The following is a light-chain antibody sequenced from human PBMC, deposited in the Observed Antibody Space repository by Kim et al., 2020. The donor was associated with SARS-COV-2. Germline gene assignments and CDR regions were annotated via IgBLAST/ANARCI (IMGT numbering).Light chain of an antibody. J-gene: IGLJ3*02. CDR3: YSATDNNQGV. V-gene: IGLV3-27*01. CDR1: VLARKY. Sequence: SYELTQPSSVSVSPGQSARITCPGDVLARKYARWFQQKPGQAPVLVIYKDSERPSGIPERFSGSSSGTTVTLTVSGAQVDDEADYYCYSATDNNQGVFGGGTQVTVL. CDR2: KDS.